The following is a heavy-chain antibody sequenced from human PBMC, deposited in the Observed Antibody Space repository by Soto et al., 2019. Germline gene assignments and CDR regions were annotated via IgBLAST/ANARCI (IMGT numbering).Heavy chain of an antibody. D-gene: IGHD3-10*01. J-gene: IGHJ1*01. Sequence: QVQLVESGGGLVKPGGSLRLSCAASGFTFSDYHMSWIRQAPGKGLEWISYIRGSGSIIDYADSVKGRFTISRDNAKNSLSLQMNSLRGEDTAVYYCAREGNRFQYWGQGTLVTVSS. CDR2: IRGSGSII. CDR3: AREGNRFQY. CDR1: GFTFSDYH. V-gene: IGHV3-11*01.